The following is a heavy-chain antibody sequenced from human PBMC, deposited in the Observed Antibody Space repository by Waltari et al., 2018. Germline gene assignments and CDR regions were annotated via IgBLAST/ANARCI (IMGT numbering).Heavy chain of an antibody. J-gene: IGHJ6*02. Sequence: QMQLQESGPGLAKASQTLSLTCDVPGGSISNLNFYWSWIRQPAGKGLEWIGRIYRSGVTDYNPSLRGRATMFLDMSKNQFSLTVDSLIAADTAVYYCAVSPDTATSRAAFHFWGPGTTVSVSS. CDR2: IYRSGVT. D-gene: IGHD5-18*01. CDR1: GGSISNLNFY. CDR3: AVSPDTATSRAAFHF. V-gene: IGHV4-61*02.